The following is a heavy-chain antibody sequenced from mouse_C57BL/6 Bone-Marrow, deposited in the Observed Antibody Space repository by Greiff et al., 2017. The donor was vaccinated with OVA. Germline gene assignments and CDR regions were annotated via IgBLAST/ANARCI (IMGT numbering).Heavy chain of an antibody. CDR3: ARRSTMVTRFAY. CDR2: ISSGGSYT. V-gene: IGHV5-6*02. Sequence: DVKLVESGGDLVKPGGSLKLSCAASGFTFSSYGMSWVRQTPDKRLEWVATISSGGSYTYYPDIVKGRFTISRDNAKNTLYLQMSSLKSEDTAMYYCARRSTMVTRFAYWGQGTLVTVSA. CDR1: GFTFSSYG. J-gene: IGHJ3*01. D-gene: IGHD2-2*01.